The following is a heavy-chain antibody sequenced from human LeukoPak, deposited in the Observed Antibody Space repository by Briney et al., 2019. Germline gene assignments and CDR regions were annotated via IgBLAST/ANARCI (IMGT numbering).Heavy chain of an antibody. CDR2: ISGDGDNT. CDR1: GFTLDDYA. Sequence: GGSLRLSCAASGFTLDDYAMHWVRQPPGKGLEWVSLISGDGDNTYYADSAKGRFTISRDNSKNSLYLQMNSLTSEDTAFYYCAKGSIFGVEYWGQGALVTVHS. D-gene: IGHD3-3*01. V-gene: IGHV3-43*02. CDR3: AKGSIFGVEY. J-gene: IGHJ4*02.